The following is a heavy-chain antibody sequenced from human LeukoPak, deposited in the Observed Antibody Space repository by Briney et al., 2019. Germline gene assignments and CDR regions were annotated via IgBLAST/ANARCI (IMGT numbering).Heavy chain of an antibody. CDR3: ARGGCYDFWSGYCFDY. CDR1: GYTFTSYY. Sequence: ASVKVSCKASGYTFTSYYMHWVRQAPGQGLEWIGIINPSGGSTSYAQKFQGRVTMTRDTSTSTVYMELSSLRSEDTAVYYCARGGCYDFWSGYCFDYWGQGTLVTVSS. J-gene: IGHJ4*02. V-gene: IGHV1-46*03. D-gene: IGHD3-3*01. CDR2: INPSGGST.